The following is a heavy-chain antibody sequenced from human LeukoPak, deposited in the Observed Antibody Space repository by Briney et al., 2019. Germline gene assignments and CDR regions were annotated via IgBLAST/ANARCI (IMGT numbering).Heavy chain of an antibody. CDR3: RYGSSSGDY. D-gene: IGHD6-6*01. CDR2: VSPDGSAT. J-gene: IGHJ4*02. CDR1: GFTFSTSW. V-gene: IGHV3-74*01. Sequence: PGGSLTLSCAASGFTFSTSWMNWVRQGPGRGPVWVSLVSPDGSATAYADSVKGRFPVSRDNAKNALYLQMNSLRADDTVVYYCRYGSSSGDYWGQGSLVTVSS.